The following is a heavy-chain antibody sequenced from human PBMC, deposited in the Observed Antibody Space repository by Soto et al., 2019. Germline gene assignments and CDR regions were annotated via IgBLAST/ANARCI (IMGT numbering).Heavy chain of an antibody. D-gene: IGHD5-12*01. CDR3: AHRSRGYAYYFDQ. Sequence: QITLKESGPTLVKPTQTLTLTCSFSGFSLSTRGVGVGWIRQPPGKALEWLALIFWDDDKWYSPSLRSRLTITQDNSQSQVVLTMTNMDPVDKATYYCAHRSRGYAYYFDQWGQGTLVTVSS. CDR1: GFSLSTRGVG. CDR2: IFWDDDK. J-gene: IGHJ4*02. V-gene: IGHV2-5*02.